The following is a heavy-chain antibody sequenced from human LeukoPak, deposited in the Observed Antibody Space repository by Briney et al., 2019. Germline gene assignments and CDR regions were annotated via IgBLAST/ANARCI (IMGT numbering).Heavy chain of an antibody. V-gene: IGHV4-34*01. J-gene: IGHJ5*02. D-gene: IGHD6-13*01. CDR2: INHSGST. Sequence: PSETLSLTCAVYGGSFSGYYWSWIRQLPGKGLEWIGEINHSGSTNYNPSLKSRVTISVDTSKNQFSLKLSSVTAADTAVYYCARGPSTRRRYSSSWYAGGWFDPWGQGTLVTVSS. CDR3: ARGPSTRRRYSSSWYAGGWFDP. CDR1: GGSFSGYY.